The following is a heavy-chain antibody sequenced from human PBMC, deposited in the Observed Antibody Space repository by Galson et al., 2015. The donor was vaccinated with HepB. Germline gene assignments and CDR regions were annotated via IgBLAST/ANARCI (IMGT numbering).Heavy chain of an antibody. D-gene: IGHD3-22*01. CDR1: GYTFTSYA. J-gene: IGHJ4*02. CDR2: INAGNGNT. V-gene: IGHV1-3*01. CDR3: AREAVVVITTGAPLDY. Sequence: SVKVSCKASGYTFTSYAMHWVRQAPGQRLEWMGWINAGNGNTKYSQKFQGRVTITRDTSASTAYMELSSLRSEDTAVYYCAREAVVVITTGAPLDYWGQGTLVTVSS.